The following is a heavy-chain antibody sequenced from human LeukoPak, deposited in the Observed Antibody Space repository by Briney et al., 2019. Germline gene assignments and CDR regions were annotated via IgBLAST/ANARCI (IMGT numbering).Heavy chain of an antibody. V-gene: IGHV1-8*01. D-gene: IGHD3-10*01. CDR3: ARGTITMVRGLIIRFNWFDP. J-gene: IGHJ5*02. Sequence: ASVTVSCRSSGYTFTSYDINWVRQAPGQGLEWMGWMNPNSGNTGSAQKFQGRVTMTRNTSISTAYMELSSLRSEDTAVYYCARGTITMVRGLIIRFNWFDPWGQGTLVTVSS. CDR1: GYTFTSYD. CDR2: MNPNSGNT.